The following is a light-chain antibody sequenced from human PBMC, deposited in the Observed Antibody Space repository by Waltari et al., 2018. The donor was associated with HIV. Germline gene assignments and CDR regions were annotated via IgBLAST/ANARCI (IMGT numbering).Light chain of an antibody. Sequence: EMVLPQSSFLLPATPGEPAFLFCMSNQSCLHIDSSFLDWYFQKPGQSPQLLMYLRSSRAAGVSDRFTGAGSGTDFTLIITSVEAEDVGTYYCMQTLQTPYTFGQGTKLELK. CDR3: MQTLQTPYT. J-gene: IGKJ2*01. V-gene: IGKV2-28*01. CDR2: LRS. CDR1: QSCLHIDSS.